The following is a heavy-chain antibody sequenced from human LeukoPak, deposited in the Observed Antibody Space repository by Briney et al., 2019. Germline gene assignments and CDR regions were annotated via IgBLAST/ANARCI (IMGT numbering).Heavy chain of an antibody. D-gene: IGHD3-10*01. J-gene: IGHJ4*02. CDR2: ISAYNGNT. CDR1: GYTFTSYG. CDR3: ARNNYYYGSGSHDY. V-gene: IGHV1-18*01. Sequence: ASVKVSCKASGYTFTSYGISSVRQAPGQGLEWMGWISAYNGNTNYAQKLQGRVTMTTDTSTSTAYMELRSLRSDDTAVYYCARNNYYYGSGSHDYWGQGTLVTVSS.